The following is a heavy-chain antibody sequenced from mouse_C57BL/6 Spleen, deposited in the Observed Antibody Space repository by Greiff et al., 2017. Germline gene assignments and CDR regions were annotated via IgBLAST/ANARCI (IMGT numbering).Heavy chain of an antibody. D-gene: IGHD1-1*01. CDR2: IYPGSGST. CDR1: GYTFTSYW. CDR3: GSQYALRFAY. J-gene: IGHJ3*01. V-gene: IGHV1-55*01. Sequence: QVQLQQPGAELVKPGASVKMSCTASGYTFTSYWLTWVKQRPGQGLEWIGDIYPGSGSTNYTEKFQSKATLTVDTSSSTAYMQLSSLTSEDTAVYYCGSQYALRFAYWGQGTLVTVSA.